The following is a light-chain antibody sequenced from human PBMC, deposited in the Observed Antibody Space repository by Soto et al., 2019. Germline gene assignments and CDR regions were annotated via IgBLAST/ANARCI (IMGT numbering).Light chain of an antibody. CDR1: QSVSSN. J-gene: IGKJ5*01. CDR2: DAS. CDR3: QQRSNWPPIT. V-gene: IGKV3-11*01. Sequence: EIVMTQSPATLSVSPGERATLSCRASQSVSSNLAWYQQKPGQAPRLLIYDASTRATVIPDRFSGSGSGTDFTLTISSLEPEDFAVYYCQQRSNWPPITFGQGTRLEIK.